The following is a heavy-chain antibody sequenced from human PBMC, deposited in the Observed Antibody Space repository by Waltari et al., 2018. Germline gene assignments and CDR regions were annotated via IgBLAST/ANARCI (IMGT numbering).Heavy chain of an antibody. CDR3: ATLRYFGVGEETYNWFDP. J-gene: IGHJ5*02. V-gene: IGHV1-69*05. D-gene: IGHD3-9*01. CDR1: GGTFSSYA. Sequence: QVQLVQSGAEVKKPGSSVKVSCKASGGTFSSYAISWVRQAPGQGLEWMGGIIPIFGTANYAQKFQGRVTITTDESTSTAYMELSSLRSEDTAVYYCATLRYFGVGEETYNWFDPWGQGTLVTVSS. CDR2: IIPIFGTA.